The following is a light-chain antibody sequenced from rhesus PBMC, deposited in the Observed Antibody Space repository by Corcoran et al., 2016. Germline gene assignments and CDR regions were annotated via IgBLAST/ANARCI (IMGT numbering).Light chain of an antibody. CDR3: QQRNTYPLT. CDR1: QELSHA. Sequence: DIQMTQSPSSLSASVGDKGTIPCRASQELSHALAWFQQKQGKAPQLMIYAASSLQSGVPSRFSGSGSGTDFTLTISSLQPEDFAVYYCQQRNTYPLTFGGGTKVEIK. V-gene: IGKV1-33*01. CDR2: AAS. J-gene: IGKJ4*01.